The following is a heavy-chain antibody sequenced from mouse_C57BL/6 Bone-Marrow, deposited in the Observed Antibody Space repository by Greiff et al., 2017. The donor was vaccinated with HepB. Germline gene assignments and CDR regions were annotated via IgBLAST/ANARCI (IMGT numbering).Heavy chain of an antibody. D-gene: IGHD1-1*01. CDR1: GYSFTGYY. CDR3: ARRILRPYYFDY. J-gene: IGHJ2*01. Sequence: VQLQQSGPELVKPGASVKISCKASGYSFTGYYMNWVKQSPEKSLEWIGEINPSTGGTTYNQKFKAKATLTVDKSSSTAYMQLKSLTSEDSAVYYCARRILRPYYFDYWGQGTTLTVSS. CDR2: INPSTGGT. V-gene: IGHV1-42*01.